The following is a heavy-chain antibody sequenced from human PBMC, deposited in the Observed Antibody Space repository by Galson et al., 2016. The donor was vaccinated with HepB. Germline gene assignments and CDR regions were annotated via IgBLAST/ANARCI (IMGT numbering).Heavy chain of an antibody. Sequence: SLRLSCAASGFSFSNYGMHWVRQAPGKGLEWVAVVSSGGTTQYYADSVKGRFTISRDNSKSTLYLQMGSLRIDATAVYYCAREGGTSGTYRYSFDYWGQGTLVTVSS. CDR1: GFSFSNYG. CDR2: VSSGGTTQ. CDR3: AREGGTSGTYRYSFDY. D-gene: IGHD1-26*01. J-gene: IGHJ4*02. V-gene: IGHV3-30*03.